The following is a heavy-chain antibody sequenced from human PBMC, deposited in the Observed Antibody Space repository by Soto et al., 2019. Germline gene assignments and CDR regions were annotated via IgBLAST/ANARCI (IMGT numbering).Heavy chain of an antibody. D-gene: IGHD6-13*01. J-gene: IGHJ4*02. CDR2: MYHSGST. V-gene: IGHV4-4*02. CDR3: ARGVLGSSWRFDH. CDR1: GGSISSGNW. Sequence: QVQLQESGPGLVKPSGTLSLTCAVSGGSISSGNWWSWVRQPPGKGLEWIGEMYHSGSTNYNPSLTSRVTTSVDKSKNQFSLKLTSVTAADTAVYYCARGVLGSSWRFDHWGQGTLVTVSS.